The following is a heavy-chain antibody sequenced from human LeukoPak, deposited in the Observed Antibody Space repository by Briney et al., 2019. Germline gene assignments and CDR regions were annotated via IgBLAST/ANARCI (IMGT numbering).Heavy chain of an antibody. J-gene: IGHJ4*02. CDR1: DGSISSSSYY. Sequence: PSETLSLTCTVSDGSISSSSYYWGWIRQPPGKGLEWIGSIYYTGSTYYNPSLNTRVTISVDTSKNQFSLKLSFVTAADTAVYYCARGERWLPVDYWGQGTLVTVSS. V-gene: IGHV4-39*01. CDR3: ARGERWLPVDY. D-gene: IGHD6-19*01. CDR2: IYYTGST.